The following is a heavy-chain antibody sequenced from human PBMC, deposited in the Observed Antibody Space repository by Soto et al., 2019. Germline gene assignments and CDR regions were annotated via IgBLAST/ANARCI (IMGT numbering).Heavy chain of an antibody. CDR2: ISYDGSNK. CDR1: GFTFSSYA. Sequence: QVQLVESGGGVVQPGRSLRLSCAASGFTFSSYAMHWVRQAPGKGLEWVAVISYDGSNKYYADSVKGRFTISRDNSKNTRDLQMNSLRAEDTAVYYCARDQIGIAAAGTRWFDPWGQGTLVTVSS. V-gene: IGHV3-30-3*01. J-gene: IGHJ5*02. CDR3: ARDQIGIAAAGTRWFDP. D-gene: IGHD6-13*01.